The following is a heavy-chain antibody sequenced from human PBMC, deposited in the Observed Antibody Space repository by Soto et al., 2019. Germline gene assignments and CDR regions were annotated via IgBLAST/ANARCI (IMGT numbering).Heavy chain of an antibody. V-gene: IGHV3-23*01. J-gene: IGHJ2*01. CDR3: VRRAGGAVVWYYDL. D-gene: IGHD2-8*02. CDR2: VSGRGGSA. CDR1: GFIFNNYA. Sequence: EVQLLESGGGFVQRGGSLRLSCAASGFIFNNYAMTWVRQAPGKGLEWVARVSGRGGSAYYADSVKGRLTISRDNSNNTLYVHMTNVRGEDTAVYYCVRRAGGAVVWYYDLWGRGSLVNVFS.